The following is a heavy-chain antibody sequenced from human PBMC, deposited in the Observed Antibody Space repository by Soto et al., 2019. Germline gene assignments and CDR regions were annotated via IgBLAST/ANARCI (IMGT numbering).Heavy chain of an antibody. V-gene: IGHV4-59*01. CDR2: IYYSGNT. Sequence: PSETLSLTCTVSGGSISSYYWSWIRQPPGKGLEWIGYIYYSGNTNYNPSLKSRVTISVDTSKNQFSLKLSSVTAVDTAVYYCARHYYDSSGYYFYDYWGQGTLVTVSS. J-gene: IGHJ4*02. D-gene: IGHD3-22*01. CDR3: ARHYYDSSGYYFYDY. CDR1: GGSISSYY.